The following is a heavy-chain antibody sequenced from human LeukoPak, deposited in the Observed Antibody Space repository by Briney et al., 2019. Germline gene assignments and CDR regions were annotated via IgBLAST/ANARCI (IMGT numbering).Heavy chain of an antibody. D-gene: IGHD2-15*01. V-gene: IGHV3-48*01. CDR2: ISNSGSTI. CDR1: GFTFSSYI. CDR3: ARGRGSCSGGTCYVDF. Sequence: GGSLRLSCAASGFTFSSYILNWVRQAPGKGLEWLSSISNSGSTIYYADSVKGRFSISRDNAKNSLWLQMSSLRAEDTAVYYCARGRGSCSGGTCYVDFWGQGTLVTVSS. J-gene: IGHJ4*02.